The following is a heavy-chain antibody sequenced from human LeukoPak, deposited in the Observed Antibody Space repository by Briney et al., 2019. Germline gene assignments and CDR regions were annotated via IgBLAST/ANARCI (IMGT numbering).Heavy chain of an antibody. CDR3: ASPGPYDSSGYSFSYFDY. D-gene: IGHD3-22*01. CDR2: ISYDGSNK. CDR1: GFTFSSYA. Sequence: GGSLRLSCAASGFTFSSYAMHWVRQAPCKGLEWVAVISYDGSNKYYADSVKGRFTISRDNSKNTLYLQMNSLRAEDTAVYYCASPGPYDSSGYSFSYFDYWGQGTLVTVSS. J-gene: IGHJ4*02. V-gene: IGHV3-30-3*01.